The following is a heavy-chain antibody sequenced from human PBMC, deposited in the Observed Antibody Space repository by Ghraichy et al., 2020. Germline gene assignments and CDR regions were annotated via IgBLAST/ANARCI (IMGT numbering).Heavy chain of an antibody. J-gene: IGHJ6*02. CDR1: GGSISSYY. D-gene: IGHD2-15*01. CDR2: IYYSGST. CDR3: ARVGPLFCSGGSCYSGKYYYYGMDV. Sequence: SENLSLTCTVSGGSISSYYWSWIRQPPGKGLEWIGYIYYSGSTNYNPSLKSRVTISVDTSKNQFSLKLSSVTAADTAVYYCARVGPLFCSGGSCYSGKYYYYGMDVWGQGTTVTVSS. V-gene: IGHV4-59*01.